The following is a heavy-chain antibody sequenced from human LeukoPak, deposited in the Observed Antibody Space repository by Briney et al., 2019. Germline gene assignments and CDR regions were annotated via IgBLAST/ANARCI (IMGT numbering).Heavy chain of an antibody. CDR1: GGSISSYY. CDR3: ARSSSGWPYYYYGMDV. Sequence: SETLSLTCTVSGGSISSYYWSWIRQSPGKGLEWIGYIYDSVNTNYNPSLESRVTISVDTSKKQFSLKLSSVTAADTAVYYCARSSSGWPYYYYGMDVWGQGTTVTVSS. CDR2: IYDSVNT. D-gene: IGHD6-19*01. J-gene: IGHJ6*02. V-gene: IGHV4-59*08.